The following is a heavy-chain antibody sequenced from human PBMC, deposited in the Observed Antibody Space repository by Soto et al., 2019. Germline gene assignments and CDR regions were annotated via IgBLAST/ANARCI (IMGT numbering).Heavy chain of an antibody. Sequence: EVQLVESGGGLVKPGGSLRLSCAASGFTFSSYSMNWVRQAPGKGLEWVSSISSSSSYIYYADSVKGRFTISRANDKNCLYLQMTSLRAEDTAVYYCAKSITMIGEDAFDIWGQGTMVTVSS. CDR3: AKSITMIGEDAFDI. V-gene: IGHV3-21*01. J-gene: IGHJ3*02. D-gene: IGHD3-22*01. CDR2: ISSSSSYI. CDR1: GFTFSSYS.